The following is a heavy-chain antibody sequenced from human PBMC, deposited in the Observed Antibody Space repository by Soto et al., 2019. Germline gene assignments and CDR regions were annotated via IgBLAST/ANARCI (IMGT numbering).Heavy chain of an antibody. Sequence: SETLSLTCTVSGGSITSSSHYWGWIRQPPGKGLECIGNIYYDGNTYYNPSLKSRVTISLDTSKNQSSLRLNSVTAADTAVYYCARSSITPRLFMYPFDYWGQGTLVTVSS. CDR2: IYYDGNT. D-gene: IGHD6-6*01. J-gene: IGHJ4*02. CDR3: ARSSITPRLFMYPFDY. V-gene: IGHV4-39*01. CDR1: GGSITSSSHY.